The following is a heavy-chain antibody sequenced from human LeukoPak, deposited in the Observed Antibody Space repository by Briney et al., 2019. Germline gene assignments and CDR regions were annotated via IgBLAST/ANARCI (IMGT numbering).Heavy chain of an antibody. CDR3: ARGGIQVSGIDEFDY. J-gene: IGHJ4*02. V-gene: IGHV3-13*01. CDR2: IGIRGDT. CDR1: GFTFIDYD. D-gene: IGHD6-19*01. Sequence: GGSLRLSCAASGFTFIDYDMHWVRQVIGKGLEWVSAIGIRGDTHYSGSVKGRFTISRENAESSLYLQMNSLRAEDTAVYYCARGGIQVSGIDEFDYWGQGTLVSVPS.